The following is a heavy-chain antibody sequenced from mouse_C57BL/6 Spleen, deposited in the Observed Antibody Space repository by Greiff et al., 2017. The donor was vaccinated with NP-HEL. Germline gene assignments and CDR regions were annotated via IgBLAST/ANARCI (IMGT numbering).Heavy chain of an antibody. CDR3: ARGYYGSSYPLYAMDY. V-gene: IGHV1-39*01. CDR1: GYSFTDYN. D-gene: IGHD1-1*01. J-gene: IGHJ4*01. Sequence: EVKLQQSGPELVKPGASVKISCKASGYSFTDYNMNWVKQSNGKSLEWIGVINPNYGTTSYNQKFKGKATLTVDQSSSTAYMQLNSLTSEDSAFYYCARGYYGSSYPLYAMDYWGQGTSVTVSS. CDR2: INPNYGTT.